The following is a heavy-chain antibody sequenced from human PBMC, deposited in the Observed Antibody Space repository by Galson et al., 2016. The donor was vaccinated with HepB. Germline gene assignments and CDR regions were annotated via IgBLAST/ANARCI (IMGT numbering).Heavy chain of an antibody. CDR2: ISSSSSNI. CDR1: GFTFSSYS. V-gene: IGHV3-21*01. Sequence: SLRLSCAASGFTFSSYSMNWVRQAPGKGLEWVSPISSSSSNIYYADSVKGRFTISRDNANNSLYLQMNSLRAEDTAVYYCARAVSWAYGDHAGSWGQGTLVTGSS. J-gene: IGHJ5*02. CDR3: ARAVSWAYGDHAGS. D-gene: IGHD4-17*01.